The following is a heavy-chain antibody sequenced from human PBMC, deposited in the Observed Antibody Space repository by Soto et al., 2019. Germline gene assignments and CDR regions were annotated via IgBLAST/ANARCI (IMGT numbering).Heavy chain of an antibody. CDR1: GGSISSCGYY. V-gene: IGHV4-31*03. J-gene: IGHJ4*02. CDR3: ARGGYTAMGQDYCDY. CDR2: IYYSGST. D-gene: IGHD5-18*01. Sequence: QVQLQESGPGLVKPSQTLSLTCTVSGGSISSCGYYWSWIRQHPGKGLEWIGYIYYSGSTYYNPSLKSRVTISVDTSKNQFSLKLSSVTAADTAVYYCARGGYTAMGQDYCDYWGQGTLVTVSS.